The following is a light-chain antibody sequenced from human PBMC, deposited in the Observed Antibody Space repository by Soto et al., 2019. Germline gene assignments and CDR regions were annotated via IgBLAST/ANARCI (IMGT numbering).Light chain of an antibody. CDR1: QGIYNY. J-gene: IGKJ5*01. CDR3: HKYNSALLT. CDR2: AAS. V-gene: IGKV1-27*01. Sequence: DIQMTQSPSSLSASVGDRVTITCRASQGIYNYLAWYQQKPGKAPKLLIYAASTLEAGVPSRFSGSGSGTVFTLTISSLQPEDVATYYCHKYNSALLTFGQGTRLEIK.